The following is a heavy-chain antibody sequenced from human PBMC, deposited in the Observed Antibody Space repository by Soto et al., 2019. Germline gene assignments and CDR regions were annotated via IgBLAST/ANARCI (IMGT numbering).Heavy chain of an antibody. CDR3: ARAYGGYADY. V-gene: IGHV4-59*01. J-gene: IGHJ4*02. Sequence: KPSEAPSPPLPFSGWPLSNFYLGWIRQPPGKGLEWIGYIYYSGSTNYNPSLKSRVTISVDTSKNQFSLKLSSVTAADTAVYYCARAYGGYADYWGQGALVTVSS. D-gene: IGHD5-12*01. CDR2: IYYSGST. CDR1: GWPLSNFY.